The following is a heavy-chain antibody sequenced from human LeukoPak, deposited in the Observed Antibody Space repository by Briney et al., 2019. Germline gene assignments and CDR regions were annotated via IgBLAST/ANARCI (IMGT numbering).Heavy chain of an antibody. CDR2: ISGTSGES. V-gene: IGHV3-23*01. Sequence: GGSLRLSCVASGFTFATNDMGWVRQAPGGGLEWISVISGTSGESYYAGSVTGRFTMSRDTSRNMLYLQMNSLRADDTAFYYCAKRNDDRALDYWGQGGLVTVS. D-gene: IGHD3-9*01. J-gene: IGHJ4*02. CDR1: GFTFATND. CDR3: AKRNDDRALDY.